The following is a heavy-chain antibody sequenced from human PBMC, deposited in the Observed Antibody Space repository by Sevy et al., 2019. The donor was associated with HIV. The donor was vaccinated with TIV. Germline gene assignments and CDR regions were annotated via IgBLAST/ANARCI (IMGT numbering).Heavy chain of an antibody. CDR2: IWYDGSSK. J-gene: IGHJ4*02. D-gene: IGHD3-10*01. CDR3: ATNMVHAGAYDSYFNF. V-gene: IGHV3-33*01. CDR1: QFNFDTYA. Sequence: GGSLRLSCVASQFNFDTYATHWVRQAPGKGLEWVAMIWYDGSSKDYAEPVKGRFAISRDNSQNTAFLQMNSLRAEDTGVYYCATNMVHAGAYDSYFNFWGQGSLVTVSS.